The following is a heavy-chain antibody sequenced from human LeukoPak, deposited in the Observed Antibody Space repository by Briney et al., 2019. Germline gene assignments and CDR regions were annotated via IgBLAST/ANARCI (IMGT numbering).Heavy chain of an antibody. CDR2: ISSSSSDI. D-gene: IGHD2/OR15-2a*01. CDR3: AKGNIFDS. V-gene: IGHV3-48*01. CDR1: GFNFRIYN. J-gene: IGHJ4*02. Sequence: GGSLRLXCAASGFNFRIYNMNWVRQAPGKGLEWIAYISSSSSDIYYADSVKGRFTISRDNAKNSLYLQMKSLRADDTAIYYCAKGNIFDSWGQGILVTVSS.